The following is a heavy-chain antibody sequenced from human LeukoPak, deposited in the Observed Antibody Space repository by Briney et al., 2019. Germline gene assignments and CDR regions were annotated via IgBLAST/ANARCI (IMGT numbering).Heavy chain of an antibody. CDR2: ISYDGSNA. CDR1: GFTFSSYG. J-gene: IGHJ6*02. Sequence: GGSLRLSCAASGFTFSSYGMHWVRQAPGKGLERVALISYDGSNAYYADSVKGRFTISRDNSKNTVFLQMISLRAEDTAVYYCAKGFDYYYDSSQYYYGMDVWGQGTTVTVS. V-gene: IGHV3-30*18. D-gene: IGHD3-22*01. CDR3: AKGFDYYYDSSQYYYGMDV.